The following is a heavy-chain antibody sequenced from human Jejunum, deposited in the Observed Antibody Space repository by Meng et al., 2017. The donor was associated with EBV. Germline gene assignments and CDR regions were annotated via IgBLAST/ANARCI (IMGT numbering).Heavy chain of an antibody. CDR2: TFYRSMWYN. Sequence: HLQQSAPGLVNPSQTLSLACAISGDSVFSSSAAWNRIRQSPSRGLEWLGMTFYRSMWYNHYAPSVESRITINADTSKNQFSLQLNSVTPEDTDVYYCTRESTTGCVDYWGQGTLVTVSS. V-gene: IGHV6-1*01. CDR1: GDSVFSSSAA. J-gene: IGHJ4*02. CDR3: TRESTTGCVDY. D-gene: IGHD1-1*01.